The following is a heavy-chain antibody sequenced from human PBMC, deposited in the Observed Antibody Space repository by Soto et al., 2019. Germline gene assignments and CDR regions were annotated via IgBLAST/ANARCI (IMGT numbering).Heavy chain of an antibody. CDR1: GGTFSTYT. V-gene: IGHV1-69*08. Sequence: QVQLVQSGAEVKQPGSSVKVSCKASGGTFSTYTLSWVRQAPGQGLEWMARIIPILDVANYPQKFQGRVTITADKSTTTAYMELRSLRSEDTAVYYCARDGLYCSGGSCYSFDDWGQGTLVTVSS. J-gene: IGHJ4*02. D-gene: IGHD2-15*01. CDR2: IIPILDVA. CDR3: ARDGLYCSGGSCYSFDD.